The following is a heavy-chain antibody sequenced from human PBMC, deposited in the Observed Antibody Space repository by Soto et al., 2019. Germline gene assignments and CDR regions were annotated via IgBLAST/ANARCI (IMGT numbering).Heavy chain of an antibody. CDR1: GFTFSHYA. CDR2: MSYDGSNE. CDR3: AKDGSHNFDY. D-gene: IGHD1-26*01. J-gene: IGHJ4*02. V-gene: IGHV3-30*18. Sequence: QVQLVESGGGVVQPGRSLRLSCAASGFTFSHYAMHWVRQAPGKGLEWVALMSYDGSNEYYADSVKGRFTISRDNSKNTLNLQMNSLRADDTAVYYCAKDGSHNFDYWGQGTLVTVSS.